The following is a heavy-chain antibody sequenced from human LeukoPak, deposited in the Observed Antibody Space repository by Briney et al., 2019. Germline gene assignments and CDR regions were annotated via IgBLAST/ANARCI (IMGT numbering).Heavy chain of an antibody. Sequence: SETLSLTCAVSGGSITTTNWWSWVRQPPGKGLEWIGEVHLNGAANYNPSLESRFSMSIDKSNNHLSLEVTSVTAADTAMYYCTRESGAFSPFGFWGQGTLVTVSS. V-gene: IGHV4-4*02. CDR2: VHLNGAA. CDR3: TRESGAFSPFGF. CDR1: GGSITTTNW. J-gene: IGHJ4*02. D-gene: IGHD1-26*01.